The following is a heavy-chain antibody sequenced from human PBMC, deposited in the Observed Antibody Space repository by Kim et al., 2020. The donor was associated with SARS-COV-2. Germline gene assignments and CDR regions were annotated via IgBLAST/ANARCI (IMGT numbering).Heavy chain of an antibody. V-gene: IGHV5-51*01. D-gene: IGHD3-10*01. Sequence: PSFQGQVTISADKSISTAYLQWSSLKASDTAMYYCARPGGSGYYGETFDIWGQGTMVTVSS. J-gene: IGHJ3*02. CDR3: ARPGGSGYYGETFDI.